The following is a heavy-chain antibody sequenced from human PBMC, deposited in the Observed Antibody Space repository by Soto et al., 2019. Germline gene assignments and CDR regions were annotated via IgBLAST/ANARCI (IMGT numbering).Heavy chain of an antibody. CDR1: GGSFGGYY. V-gene: IGHV4-34*01. J-gene: IGHJ6*03. CDR2: INHSGST. Sequence: SETLSLTCAVYGGSFGGYYWSWIRQPPGKGLEWIGEINHSGSTNYNPSLKSRVTISVDTSKNQFSLKLSSVTAADTAVYYCARGRSPSYYYYYMDVWGKGTTVTVSS. CDR3: ARGRSPSYYYYYMDV.